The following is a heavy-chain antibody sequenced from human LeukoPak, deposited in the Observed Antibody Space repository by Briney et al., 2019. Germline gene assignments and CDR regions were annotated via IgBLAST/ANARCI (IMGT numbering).Heavy chain of an antibody. CDR3: ASHIAARLRYFDY. CDR2: IIPIFGTA. Sequence: SVKVSCKASGGTFSSYAISWVRQAPGQGLEWMGGIIPIFGTANYAQKFQGRVTITTDESTSTAYMELSSLRSEDTAVYYCASHIAARLRYFDYWGQGTLVTVSS. J-gene: IGHJ4*02. D-gene: IGHD6-6*01. V-gene: IGHV1-69*05. CDR1: GGTFSSYA.